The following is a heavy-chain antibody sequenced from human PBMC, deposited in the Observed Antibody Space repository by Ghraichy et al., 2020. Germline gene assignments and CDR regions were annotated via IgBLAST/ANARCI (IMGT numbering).Heavy chain of an antibody. V-gene: IGHV1-69*13. CDR1: GGTFSSYA. Sequence: SVKVSCKASGGTFSSYAISWVRQAPGQGLEWMGGIIPIFGTANYAQKFQGRVTITADESTSTAYMELSSLRSEDTAVYYCARDGRSSLYLDYWGQGTLVTVSS. J-gene: IGHJ4*02. D-gene: IGHD1-26*01. CDR3: ARDGRSSLYLDY. CDR2: IIPIFGTA.